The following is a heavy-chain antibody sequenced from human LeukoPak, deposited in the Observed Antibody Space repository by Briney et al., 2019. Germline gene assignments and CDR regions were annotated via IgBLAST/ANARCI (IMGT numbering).Heavy chain of an antibody. CDR1: GFTFSSYA. D-gene: IGHD3-22*01. CDR2: ISYDGSNK. CDR3: ARGGNYYDSSGYRSQGGFDI. J-gene: IGHJ3*02. V-gene: IGHV3-30-3*01. Sequence: TGGSLRLSCAASGFTFSSYAMHWVRQAPGKGLEWVAVISYDGSNKYYADSVKGRFTISRDNSKNTLYLQMNSLRAEDTAVYYCARGGNYYDSSGYRSQGGFDIWGQGTMVTVSS.